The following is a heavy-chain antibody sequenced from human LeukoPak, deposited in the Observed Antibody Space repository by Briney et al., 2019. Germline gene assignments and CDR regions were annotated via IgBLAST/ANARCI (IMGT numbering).Heavy chain of an antibody. CDR1: GFTVSSNY. CDR2: VYTGGSA. V-gene: IGHV3-66*01. D-gene: IGHD3-10*01. Sequence: GGSLRLSCAASGFTVSSNYMNWVRQAPGKGLEWVSVVYTGGSAYYADSVKGRFTISRDNSKNTLYLQMNSLRAEDTAVYYCARGYGSERRGRAFDIWGQGTMVTVSS. CDR3: ARGYGSERRGRAFDI. J-gene: IGHJ3*02.